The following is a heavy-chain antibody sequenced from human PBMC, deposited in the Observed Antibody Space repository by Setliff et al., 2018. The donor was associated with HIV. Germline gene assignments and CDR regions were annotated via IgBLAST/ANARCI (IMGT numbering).Heavy chain of an antibody. CDR1: GGSISSYY. V-gene: IGHV4-59*01. CDR2: IYYSGST. J-gene: IGHJ3*02. D-gene: IGHD2-15*01. Sequence: SETLSLTCTVPGGSISSYYWSWIRQPPGKGLEWIGYIYYSGSTNYNPSLKSRVTISVDTSKNQFSLKLSSVTAADTAVYYCARNPCSGGSCPDAFDIWGQGSPGHRLL. CDR3: ARNPCSGGSCPDAFDI.